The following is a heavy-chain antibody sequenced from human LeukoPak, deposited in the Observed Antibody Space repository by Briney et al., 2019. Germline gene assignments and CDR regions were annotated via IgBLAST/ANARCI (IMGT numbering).Heavy chain of an antibody. J-gene: IGHJ4*02. Sequence: GGSLRLSCAASGFTFSYAWMTRVRQAPGKGLEWVGRIKPKTDGGTTDYAAPVKGRFTISRDDSKNTLYLQMNSLKTEDTAVYFCTTGGYSTFDDWGQGTLVTVPS. CDR3: TTGGYSTFDD. CDR2: IKPKTDGGTT. V-gene: IGHV3-15*01. CDR1: GFTFSYAW. D-gene: IGHD6-13*01.